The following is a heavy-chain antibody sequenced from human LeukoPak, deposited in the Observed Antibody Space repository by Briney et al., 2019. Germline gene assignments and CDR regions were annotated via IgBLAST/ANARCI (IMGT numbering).Heavy chain of an antibody. Sequence: GGSLRLSCAASGFTFSDFWMSWVRQAPGKGLEWVANIKEDGSETYYVDSVKGRFTVSRDNAKNPVYLQMNSLRVNDTAVYYCVRGAEGYWGQGTLVTVSS. J-gene: IGHJ4*02. V-gene: IGHV3-7*01. CDR1: GFTFSDFW. CDR2: IKEDGSET. CDR3: VRGAEGY.